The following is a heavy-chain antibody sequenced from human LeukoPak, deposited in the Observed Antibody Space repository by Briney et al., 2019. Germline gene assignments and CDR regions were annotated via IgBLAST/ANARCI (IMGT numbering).Heavy chain of an antibody. D-gene: IGHD2-15*01. J-gene: IGHJ4*02. CDR2: IWYDGSNK. CDR3: ARDPIVVVVAATGYFDY. CDR1: GFTFSSYG. V-gene: IGHV3-33*01. Sequence: GGSLRLSCAASGFTFSSYGMHWVRQAPGKGLEWVAVIWYDGSNKYYADSVKGRFTISRDNPKNTLYLQMNSLRAEDTAVYYCARDPIVVVVAATGYFDYWGQGTLVTVSS.